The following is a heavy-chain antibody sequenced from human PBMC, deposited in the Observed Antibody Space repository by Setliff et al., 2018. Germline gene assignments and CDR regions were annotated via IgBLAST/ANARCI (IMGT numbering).Heavy chain of an antibody. D-gene: IGHD6-13*01. CDR2: IRSKAYGGTT. CDR3: TRVGRQLVYYYYGMDV. J-gene: IGHJ6*02. Sequence: PGGSLRLSCTASGFTFGDYAMSWVRQAPGKGLEWVGFIRSKAYGGTTEYAASVKGRFTISRDDSKSIAYLQMNSLKTEDTAVYYCTRVGRQLVYYYYGMDVWGQGTTVTVLL. CDR1: GFTFGDYA. V-gene: IGHV3-49*04.